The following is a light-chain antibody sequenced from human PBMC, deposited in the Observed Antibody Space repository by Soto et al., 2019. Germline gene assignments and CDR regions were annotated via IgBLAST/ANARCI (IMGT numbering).Light chain of an antibody. CDR2: DVS. CDR3: SSYASSSTVI. CDR1: SSDVGAYNY. V-gene: IGLV2-14*01. Sequence: QSALTQPASVSGSPGQSITISCTGTSSDVGAYNYVSWYQQHPVKAPKLMIYDVSSRPSGISNRFSGSKSGNTASLTISGVKAEDEADYYCSSYASSSTVIFGGGTQLTVL. J-gene: IGLJ2*01.